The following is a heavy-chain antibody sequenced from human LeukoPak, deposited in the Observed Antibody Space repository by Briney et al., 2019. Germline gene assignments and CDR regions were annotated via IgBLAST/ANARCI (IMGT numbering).Heavy chain of an antibody. V-gene: IGHV3-23*01. D-gene: IGHD5-18*01. Sequence: GGSLRLSCAASGFTFSSYAMSWVRQAPGKGLDWVSAISGSGGSTYYADSVKGRFTISRDNSKNTLYMQMNSLRAEDTAVYYCAKGAYSYGSSSWGQGTLVTVSS. CDR2: ISGSGGST. CDR3: AKGAYSYGSSS. CDR1: GFTFSSYA. J-gene: IGHJ5*02.